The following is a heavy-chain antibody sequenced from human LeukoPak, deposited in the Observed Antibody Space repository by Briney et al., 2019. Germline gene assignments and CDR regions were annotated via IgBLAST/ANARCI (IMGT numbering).Heavy chain of an antibody. CDR3: AKHRGLQSEFDF. CDR2: IDGDGSST. Sequence: PGGSLRLSCAASGLTFTNYLMHWVRQAPGKGLVWVSRIDGDGSSTNYADSVKGRFTISRDNAKNTLYLQMNSLRAEDTAVYFCAKHRGLQSEFDFWGQGTLVTVSS. J-gene: IGHJ4*02. V-gene: IGHV3-74*01. CDR1: GLTFTNYL. D-gene: IGHD2-15*01.